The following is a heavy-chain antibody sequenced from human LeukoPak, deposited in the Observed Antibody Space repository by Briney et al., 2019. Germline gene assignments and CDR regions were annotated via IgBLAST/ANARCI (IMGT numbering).Heavy chain of an antibody. CDR2: IRYDGINK. Sequence: TGGSLRLSCAASGFTLSTHGMRWVRQAPGKGLEWVAFIRYDGINKYYADSVKGRFTISRDSFKNTLYLQMNSLRPEDTAVYYCAKEGDYYGSGSDRDGFDIWGQGTRATVSS. V-gene: IGHV3-30*02. CDR1: GFTLSTHG. J-gene: IGHJ3*02. CDR3: AKEGDYYGSGSDRDGFDI. D-gene: IGHD3-10*01.